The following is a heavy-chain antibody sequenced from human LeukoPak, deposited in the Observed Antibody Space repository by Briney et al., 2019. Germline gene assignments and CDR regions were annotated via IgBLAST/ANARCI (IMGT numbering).Heavy chain of an antibody. CDR3: ARDQGGVGY. CDR1: GFTFRRYG. CDR2: ISSFSGTI. Sequence: PGGTLRLSCAASGFTFRRYGMSWVRQAPGKGLEWVSYISSFSGTINYADSVKGRFTISRDNAKNSLYLQMNSLRAEDTAVYYCARDQGGVGYWGQGTLVTVSS. D-gene: IGHD3-16*01. V-gene: IGHV3-48*01. J-gene: IGHJ4*02.